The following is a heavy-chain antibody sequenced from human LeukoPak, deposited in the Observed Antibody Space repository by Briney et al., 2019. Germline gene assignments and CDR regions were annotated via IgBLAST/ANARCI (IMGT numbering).Heavy chain of an antibody. CDR3: ARYYYDSRGYYYYYFDY. Sequence: SQTLSLTCAISGDSVSSNSAAWNWIRQSPSRGLEWLGRTYYRSKWSNDYAVSVKSRITINPDTSRNQFSLQLNSVIPEDTAVYYCARYYYDSRGYYYYYFDYWGQGTLVTVSS. V-gene: IGHV6-1*01. D-gene: IGHD3-22*01. CDR2: TYYRSKWSN. J-gene: IGHJ4*02. CDR1: GDSVSSNSAA.